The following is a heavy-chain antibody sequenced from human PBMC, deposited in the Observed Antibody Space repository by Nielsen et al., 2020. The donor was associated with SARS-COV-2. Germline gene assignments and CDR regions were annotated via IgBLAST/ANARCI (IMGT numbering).Heavy chain of an antibody. CDR1: GFTFSSYG. V-gene: IGHV3-30*03. Sequence: GGSLRLSCAASGFTFSSYGMHWVRQAPGKGLEWVAVISYDGSNKYYADSVKGRFTISRDNSKNTLYLQMNSLRAEDTAVYYCARADYGDYVGDSGPVDYWGQGTLVTVSS. CDR3: ARADYGDYVGDSGPVDY. D-gene: IGHD4-17*01. CDR2: ISYDGSNK. J-gene: IGHJ4*02.